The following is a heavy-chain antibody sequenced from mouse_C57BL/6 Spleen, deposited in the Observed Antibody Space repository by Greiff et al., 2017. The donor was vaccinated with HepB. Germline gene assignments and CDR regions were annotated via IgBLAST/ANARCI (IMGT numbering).Heavy chain of an antibody. V-gene: IGHV14-2*01. CDR2: IDPEDGET. J-gene: IGHJ2*01. D-gene: IGHD2-4*01. Sequence: EVQLQQSGAELVKPGASVKLSCTASGFNINDYYMHWVKQRTEQGLEWIGRIDPEDGETKYAPNFQGKATITADTSSNTACLQLSSLTSEDTAVYYCALIYYDYDEYYFDYWGQGTTLTVSS. CDR1: GFNINDYY. CDR3: ALIYYDYDEYYFDY.